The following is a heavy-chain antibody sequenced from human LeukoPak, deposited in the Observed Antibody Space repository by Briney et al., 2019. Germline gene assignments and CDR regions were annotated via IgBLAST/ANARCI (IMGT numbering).Heavy chain of an antibody. CDR1: GDSIIGYY. CDR3: ARHKYSSGWPPEGAFDI. J-gene: IGHJ3*02. Sequence: SETLSLTCSVSGDSIIGYYWGWIRQPPGKGLEWIGNIYYTGNTYYNSSLKSRVTISLDTSKNQFSLKLSSVTAADTAVYYCARHKYSSGWPPEGAFDIWGQGTMVTVSS. V-gene: IGHV4-39*01. D-gene: IGHD6-19*01. CDR2: IYYTGNT.